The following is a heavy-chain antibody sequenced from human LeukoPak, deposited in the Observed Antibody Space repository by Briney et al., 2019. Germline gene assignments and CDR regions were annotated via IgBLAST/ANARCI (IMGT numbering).Heavy chain of an antibody. V-gene: IGHV3-21*01. CDR3: ARGDYYGSGTPGY. D-gene: IGHD3-10*01. CDR2: ISSSSSYI. J-gene: IGHJ4*02. CDR1: GFTLSIYS. Sequence: PGGSLRLSCAASGFTLSIYSMNWVRQAPGKGLEWVSSISSSSSYIYYADSVKGRFTISRDNAKNSLYLQINSLRAEDTAVYYCARGDYYGSGTPGYWGQGTLVTVSS.